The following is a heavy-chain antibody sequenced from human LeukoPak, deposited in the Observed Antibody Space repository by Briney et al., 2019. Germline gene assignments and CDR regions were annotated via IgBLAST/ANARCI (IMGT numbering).Heavy chain of an antibody. CDR3: AREAASWTLRWEAAAGASDY. V-gene: IGHV4-4*07. CDR1: GGSISSYY. Sequence: SETLSLTCTVSGGSISSYYWSWIRQPPGKGSEWIGRIYTSGSTNYNPSLKSRVTMSVDTSKNQFSLKLSSVTAADTAVYYCAREAASWTLRWEAAAGASDYWGQGTLVTVSS. D-gene: IGHD6-13*01. CDR2: IYTSGST. J-gene: IGHJ4*02.